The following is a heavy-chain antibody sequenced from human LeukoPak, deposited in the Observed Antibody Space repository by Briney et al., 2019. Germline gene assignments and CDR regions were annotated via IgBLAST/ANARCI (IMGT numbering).Heavy chain of an antibody. Sequence: QPRGSLRLSCAASGFTFTSYGMHWVRQAPGKGLEWVAVISYDGSSKYYADSVKGRFTISRDNSKNTLYLQMNSLRAEDPAVYFCAKPLWVQWLEPPFDCWGQGTLVTVSS. D-gene: IGHD6-19*01. CDR2: ISYDGSSK. CDR3: AKPLWVQWLEPPFDC. V-gene: IGHV3-30*18. J-gene: IGHJ4*02. CDR1: GFTFTSYG.